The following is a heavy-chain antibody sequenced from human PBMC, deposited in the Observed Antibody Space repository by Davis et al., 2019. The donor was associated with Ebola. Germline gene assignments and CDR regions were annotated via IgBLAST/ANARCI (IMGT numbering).Heavy chain of an antibody. Sequence: SETLSLTCTVSGGSISSSSYYWGWIRQPPGKGLEWIGSIYYSGSTYYNPSLKSRVTISVDTSKNQFSLKLSSVTAADTALYYCARSGGYCSGGRCYTFDFWGQGTLVTVSS. CDR2: IYYSGST. CDR1: GGSISSSSYY. J-gene: IGHJ4*02. D-gene: IGHD2-15*01. V-gene: IGHV4-39*07. CDR3: ARSGGYCSGGRCYTFDF.